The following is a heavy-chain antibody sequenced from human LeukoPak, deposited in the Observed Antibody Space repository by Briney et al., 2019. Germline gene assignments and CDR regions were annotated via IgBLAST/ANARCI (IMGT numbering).Heavy chain of an antibody. CDR1: GYSFTSYW. CDR3: ARRTYYDSSGYYVDY. J-gene: IGHJ4*02. Sequence: GESLKISCKGSGYSFTSYWIGWVRQMPGKGLEWLGIIYPGDSGTRYSPSFQGQVTISADKSISTAYQQWSSLKASDTAMYYCARRTYYDSSGYYVDYWGQGTLVTVSS. CDR2: IYPGDSGT. D-gene: IGHD3-22*01. V-gene: IGHV5-51*01.